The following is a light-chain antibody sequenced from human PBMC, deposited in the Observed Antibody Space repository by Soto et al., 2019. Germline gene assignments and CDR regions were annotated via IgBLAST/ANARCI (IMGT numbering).Light chain of an antibody. CDR1: QSVYSNY. Sequence: EIVLTQSPGTLSLSPGERAALSCRASQSVYSNYLAWYQQQPGQAPRLLIYGASSRAGGIPDRFSGSGSGTDFTLTISRLEPEDFAVYFCQRYGSSPPTFGQGTKVEVK. V-gene: IGKV3-20*01. CDR2: GAS. J-gene: IGKJ1*01. CDR3: QRYGSSPPT.